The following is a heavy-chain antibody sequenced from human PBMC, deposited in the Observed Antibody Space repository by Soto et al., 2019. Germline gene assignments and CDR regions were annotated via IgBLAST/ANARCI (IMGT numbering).Heavy chain of an antibody. CDR1: GFTFSSYS. CDR2: ISSSSSYI. J-gene: IGHJ6*02. CDR3: AKGAHSSSSRGEDV. Sequence: GGSLRLSCAASGFTFSSYSMNWVRQAPGKGLEWVSSISSSSSYIYYADSVKGRFTISRDNAKNSLYLQMNSLRAEDTAVYYCAKGAHSSSSRGEDVWGQGTTVTVSS. V-gene: IGHV3-21*01. D-gene: IGHD6-6*01.